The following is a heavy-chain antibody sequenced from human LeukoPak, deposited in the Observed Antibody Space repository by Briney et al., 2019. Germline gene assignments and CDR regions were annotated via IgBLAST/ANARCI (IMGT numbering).Heavy chain of an antibody. J-gene: IGHJ2*01. CDR2: ISSSGSTI. V-gene: IGHV3-48*03. CDR3: ARDASDYWFFDL. CDR1: GFTFSSYE. Sequence: GGSLRLACAASGFTFSSYEMNWVRQAPGKGLEWVSYISSSGSTIYYADSLKGRFTISRDNPKNSLYLQMNSLRAEDTALYYCARDASDYWFFDLWGRGTLVTVSS. D-gene: IGHD3-3*01.